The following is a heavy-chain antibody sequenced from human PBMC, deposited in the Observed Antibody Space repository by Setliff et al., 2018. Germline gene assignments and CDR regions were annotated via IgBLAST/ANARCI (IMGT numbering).Heavy chain of an antibody. V-gene: IGHV3-11*01. J-gene: IGHJ6*03. CDR1: GFTFSDYY. Sequence: GGSLRLSCAASGFTFSDYYMSWIRQAPGKGLEWVSYITSSGTTTFYTDSVKGRFAISRDNARNSLYLQMNSLRVEDTAVYYCARDGVHTAMLIDYYYYMDVWGKGTTVTVSS. D-gene: IGHD5-18*01. CDR3: ARDGVHTAMLIDYYYYMDV. CDR2: ITSSGTTT.